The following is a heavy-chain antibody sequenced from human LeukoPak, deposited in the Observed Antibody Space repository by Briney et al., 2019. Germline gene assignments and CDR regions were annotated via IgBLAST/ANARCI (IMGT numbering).Heavy chain of an antibody. CDR3: AKHYDFWSGYYYFDY. CDR2: ISGSGGST. D-gene: IGHD3-3*01. CDR1: GFTFSSYA. Sequence: GGSLRLSCAASGFTFSSYAMSWVRQAPGRGLEWVSAISGSGGSTYYADSVKGRFTISRDNSKNTLYLQMNSLRAEDTAVYYCAKHYDFWSGYYYFDYWGQGTLVTVSS. V-gene: IGHV3-23*01. J-gene: IGHJ4*02.